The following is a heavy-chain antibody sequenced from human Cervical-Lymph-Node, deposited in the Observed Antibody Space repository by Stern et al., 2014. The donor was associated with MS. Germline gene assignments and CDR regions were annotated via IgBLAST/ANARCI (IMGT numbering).Heavy chain of an antibody. CDR3: AKARTLYYFNYDMDV. D-gene: IGHD3-10*01. CDR1: GGTFSIYG. V-gene: IGHV1-69*06. Sequence: VQLVESGAEVKKPGSSVKVSCKASGGTFSIYGFNWVRQAPGQGLEWVGGIVPNFGTTDFAQRIQGRVTITADKSASTVYMEMSSLRSDDTAVYYCAKARTLYYFNYDMDVWGQGTTVTVSS. CDR2: IVPNFGTT. J-gene: IGHJ6*02.